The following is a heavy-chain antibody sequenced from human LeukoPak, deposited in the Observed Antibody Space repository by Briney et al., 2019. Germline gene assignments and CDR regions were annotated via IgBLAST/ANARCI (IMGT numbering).Heavy chain of an antibody. CDR1: GLTFSRYA. CDR3: AKEVYYFDTSGLYSFAFDI. Sequence: RPGGSLRLSCAASGLTFSRYAMGWVRQAPGKGLEWVSAISASGGSTYYADSVKGRFTISRDNSKNTLYLQMNSLRVEDTAVYYCAKEVYYFDTSGLYSFAFDIWGQGTMVTVPS. CDR2: ISASGGST. V-gene: IGHV3-23*01. D-gene: IGHD3-22*01. J-gene: IGHJ3*02.